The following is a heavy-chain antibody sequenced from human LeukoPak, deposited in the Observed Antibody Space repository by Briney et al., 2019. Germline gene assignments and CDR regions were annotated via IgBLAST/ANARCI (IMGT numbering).Heavy chain of an antibody. V-gene: IGHV4-34*01. CDR2: INHSGST. J-gene: IGHJ5*02. CDR1: GGSFSGYY. Sequence: PSETLSLTCAVYGGSFSGYYWSWIRQPPGKGLEWIGEINHSGSTNYNPSLKSRVTISVDTYKNQFSLKLSSVTAADTAVYYCARGRVRPQWLVPHFDPWGQGTLVTVSS. CDR3: ARGRVRPQWLVPHFDP. D-gene: IGHD6-19*01.